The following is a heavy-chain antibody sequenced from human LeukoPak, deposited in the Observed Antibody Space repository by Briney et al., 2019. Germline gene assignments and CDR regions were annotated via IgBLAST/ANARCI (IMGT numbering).Heavy chain of an antibody. CDR3: AHTIFGVAHV. Sequence: SETLSLTCAVYGGSFSGYYWSWIRQPAGKGLEWIGEINHSGSTNYNPSLKSRVTISVDTSKNQFSLKLSSVTAADTAVYYCAHTIFGVAHVWGQGTLVTVSS. J-gene: IGHJ4*02. D-gene: IGHD3-3*01. V-gene: IGHV4-34*01. CDR1: GGSFSGYY. CDR2: INHSGST.